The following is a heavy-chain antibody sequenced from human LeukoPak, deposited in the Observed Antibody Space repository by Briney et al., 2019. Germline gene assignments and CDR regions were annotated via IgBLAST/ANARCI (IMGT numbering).Heavy chain of an antibody. Sequence: SETLSLTCSVSGGSVRSLGYSWGWLRQPPGKGLEWIASMYYTGTTYYNPSLKSRVTMSVDTSKNQFSLNLTSVTAADTAVFYCARSVSAYAGRGWFDPWGQGTLVTVSS. J-gene: IGHJ5*02. CDR3: ARSVSAYAGRGWFDP. D-gene: IGHD5-12*01. CDR2: MYYTGTT. V-gene: IGHV4-39*07. CDR1: GGSVRSLGYS.